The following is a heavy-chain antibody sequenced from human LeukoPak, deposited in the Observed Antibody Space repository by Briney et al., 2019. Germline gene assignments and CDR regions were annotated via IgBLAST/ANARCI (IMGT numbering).Heavy chain of an antibody. CDR2: INPNSGGT. D-gene: IGHD4-17*01. Sequence: ASVKVSCKASGYTFTGYYMHWVRQAPRQGLEWMGWINPNSGGTNYAQKFQGRVTMTRDTSISTAYMELSRLRSDDTAVYYCARSSGDYDFAFDIWGQGTMVTVSS. CDR1: GYTFTGYY. V-gene: IGHV1-2*02. CDR3: ARSSGDYDFAFDI. J-gene: IGHJ3*02.